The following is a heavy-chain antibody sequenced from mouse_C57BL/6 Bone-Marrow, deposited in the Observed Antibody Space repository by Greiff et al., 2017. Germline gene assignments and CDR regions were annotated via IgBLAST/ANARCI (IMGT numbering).Heavy chain of an antibody. Sequence: QLQASGPELVKPGASVKISCKASGYTFTDYYINWVKQRPKQGLAWIGWIYPGSGNTKYNEKFKGKATLTVDTSSSTASMQLSSLTSEDSAVYFCARSAMDYWGQGTSVTVSS. CDR3: ARSAMDY. V-gene: IGHV1-84*01. J-gene: IGHJ4*01. CDR2: IYPGSGNT. CDR1: GYTFTDYY.